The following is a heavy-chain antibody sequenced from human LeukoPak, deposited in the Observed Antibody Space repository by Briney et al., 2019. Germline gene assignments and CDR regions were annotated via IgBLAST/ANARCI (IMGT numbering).Heavy chain of an antibody. CDR1: GFTFSGYS. V-gene: IGHV3-21*01. CDR2: ISSSSSYI. Sequence: PGGSLRLSCAASGFTFSGYSMNWVRQAPGKGLEWVSSISSSSSYIYYADSVKGRFTISRDSAKNSLYLQMNSLRAEDTAVYYCARDLQLWLKKDYYYYGMDVWGQGTTVTVSS. CDR3: ARDLQLWLKKDYYYYGMDV. D-gene: IGHD5-18*01. J-gene: IGHJ6*02.